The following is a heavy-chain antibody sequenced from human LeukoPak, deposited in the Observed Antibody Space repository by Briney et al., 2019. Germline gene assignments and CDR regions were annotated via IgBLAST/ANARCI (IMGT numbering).Heavy chain of an antibody. CDR3: ARVQWGYGDHDYYYYYMDA. V-gene: IGHV1-2*02. CDR2: INPNSGGT. D-gene: IGHD4-17*01. CDR1: GYTFTGYY. Sequence: EASVKVSCKASGYTFTGYYMHWVRQAPGQGLEWMGWINPNSGGTNYAQKLQGRVTMTTDTSTSTAYMELRSLRSDDTAVYYCARVQWGYGDHDYYYYYMDAWGKGTTVTVSS. J-gene: IGHJ6*03.